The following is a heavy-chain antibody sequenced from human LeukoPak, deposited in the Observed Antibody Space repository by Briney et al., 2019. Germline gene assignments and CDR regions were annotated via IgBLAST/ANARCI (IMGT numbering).Heavy chain of an antibody. CDR2: IIPIFGTA. Sequence: ASVKVSCKASGYTFTSYGISWVRQAPGQGLEWMGWIIPIFGTANYAQKFQGRVTITADESTSTAYMELSSLRSEDTAVYYCARLHSPGNQYDYWGQGTLVTVSS. D-gene: IGHD1-14*01. V-gene: IGHV1-69*13. J-gene: IGHJ4*02. CDR3: ARLHSPGNQYDY. CDR1: GYTFTSYG.